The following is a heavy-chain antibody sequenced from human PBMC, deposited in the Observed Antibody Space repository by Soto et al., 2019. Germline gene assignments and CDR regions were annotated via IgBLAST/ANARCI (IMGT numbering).Heavy chain of an antibody. CDR3: SLTTDQLLPIGY. D-gene: IGHD2-2*01. CDR1: GYTFTSYG. Sequence: QVQLVQSGAEVKKPGASVKVSCKASGYTFTSYGISWVRQAPGQGLEWMGWISAYIGNTIYAQKLQGRVTMTTATSTSTAYMELRSLRSDDTAVYYCSLTTDQLLPIGYWGQGTLVTVSS. V-gene: IGHV1-18*01. CDR2: ISAYIGNT. J-gene: IGHJ4*02.